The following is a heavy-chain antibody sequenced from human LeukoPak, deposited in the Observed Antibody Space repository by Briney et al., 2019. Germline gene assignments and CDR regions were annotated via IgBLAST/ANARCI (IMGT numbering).Heavy chain of an antibody. Sequence: EASVKVSCEASGGTFSNYAFSWARQAPGQGLEWMGRIIPILDVANYAQNFQGRVTITADISTSTAYMELSSLRAEDTAVYYCAKDVDPFGSGSYVEGFDYWGQGTLVTVSS. CDR3: AKDVDPFGSGSYVEGFDY. CDR2: IIPILDVA. V-gene: IGHV1-69*04. D-gene: IGHD3-10*01. J-gene: IGHJ4*02. CDR1: GGTFSNYA.